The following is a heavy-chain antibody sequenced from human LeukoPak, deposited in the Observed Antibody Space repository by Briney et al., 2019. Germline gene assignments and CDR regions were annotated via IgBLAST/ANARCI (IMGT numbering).Heavy chain of an antibody. CDR1: GFTFSSYA. V-gene: IGHV3-30-3*01. Sequence: PGGSLRLSCAASGFTFSSYAMHWVRQAPGKGLEWVAVISYDGSNKYYADSVKGRFTISRDNSKNTLYLQMNSLRAEDTAVYYCARDDDPITIFGVVNPDYYYGMDAWGQGTTVTVSS. J-gene: IGHJ6*02. D-gene: IGHD3-3*01. CDR2: ISYDGSNK. CDR3: ARDDDPITIFGVVNPDYYYGMDA.